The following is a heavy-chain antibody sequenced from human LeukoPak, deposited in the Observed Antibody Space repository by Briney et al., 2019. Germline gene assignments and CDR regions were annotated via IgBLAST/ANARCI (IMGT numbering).Heavy chain of an antibody. CDR3: ATADSTSWVDY. CDR2: IHYSGST. V-gene: IGHV4-59*01. CDR1: GGSISSYY. Sequence: APETLSLTCTVSGGSISSYYWSWIRQPPGKGLEWIGYIHYSGSTNYSPSLKSRVTISVDTSKNHFSLKLSSVTAADTAVYYCATADSTSWVDYWGQGTLVTVSS. D-gene: IGHD2-2*01. J-gene: IGHJ4*02.